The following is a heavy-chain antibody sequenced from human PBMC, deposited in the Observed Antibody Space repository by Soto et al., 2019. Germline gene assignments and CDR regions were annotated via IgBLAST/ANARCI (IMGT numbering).Heavy chain of an antibody. CDR2: TANKRSRYTT. J-gene: IGHJ6*02. D-gene: IGHD3-16*01. V-gene: IGHV3-72*01. CDR1: GFTSSDHY. Sequence: EVELVESGGGLVQAGGSLRVSCGVSGFTSSDHYMDWFRPAPGKGLEWVGRTANKRSRYTTEYAASAKGRFIISRDDSKNSGYLQMKSLKIEDTAVYYCARAGFGHGLDVWGLGTTVTVSS. CDR3: ARAGFGHGLDV.